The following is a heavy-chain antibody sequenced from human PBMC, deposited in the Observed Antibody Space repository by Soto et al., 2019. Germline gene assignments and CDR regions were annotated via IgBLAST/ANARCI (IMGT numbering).Heavy chain of an antibody. Sequence: QVQLVQSGAEVRKPGSSVKVSCKASGGSFNNDAISWVRQVLGQRLEWMGGIIPLFGAPNYAPDFQGRVSITADESTTTVYMELRSLTSEDTAMYFCAKARGESPMVQDDFFDYWGQGTLVSVAS. V-gene: IGHV1-69*01. CDR3: AKARGESPMVQDDFFDY. D-gene: IGHD1-1*01. J-gene: IGHJ4*02. CDR2: IIPLFGAP. CDR1: GGSFNNDA.